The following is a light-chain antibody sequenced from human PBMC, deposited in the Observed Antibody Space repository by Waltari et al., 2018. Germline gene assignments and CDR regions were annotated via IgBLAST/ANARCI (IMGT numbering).Light chain of an antibody. CDR3: QQYNHYPIT. CDR2: AAA. Sequence: DIQMTQSPSSLSASVGDTVTITCRARQDITNYLAWFQQRPGKAPKSLIYAAATLQGGVPSRLRGFRCGTDFTLIISNLQPEDFATYYCQQYNHYPITFGQWTQLGTK. CDR1: QDITNY. J-gene: IGKJ5*01. V-gene: IGKV1-16*01.